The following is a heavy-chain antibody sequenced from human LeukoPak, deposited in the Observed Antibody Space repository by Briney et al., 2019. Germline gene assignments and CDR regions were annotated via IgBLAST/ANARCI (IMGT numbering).Heavy chain of an antibody. Sequence: SETLSLTCTVSGGSISSSSYYWGWIRQPPGKGLDWIGSIFYSGSTYYNPSLKSRVTISVDTSKNQFSLKLSSVTAADTAVYYCASPSSPTFTFDYWGQGTLVTVSS. V-gene: IGHV4-39*01. CDR1: GGSISSSSYY. CDR3: ASPSSPTFTFDY. J-gene: IGHJ4*02. CDR2: IFYSGST. D-gene: IGHD2-2*01.